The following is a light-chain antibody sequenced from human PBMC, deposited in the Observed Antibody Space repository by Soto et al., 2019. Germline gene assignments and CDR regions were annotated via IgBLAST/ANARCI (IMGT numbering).Light chain of an antibody. Sequence: EIVITQSPATLSVSPRERATLSCRASQSVSRNLAWYQQKPGQAPRLLIYGASSRAPGIPARFSGSGSGTEFTLTISSLQSEDFAVYYWQQYNNWPREYTFGQGTKLEIK. V-gene: IGKV3-15*01. J-gene: IGKJ2*01. CDR3: QQYNNWPREYT. CDR1: QSVSRN. CDR2: GAS.